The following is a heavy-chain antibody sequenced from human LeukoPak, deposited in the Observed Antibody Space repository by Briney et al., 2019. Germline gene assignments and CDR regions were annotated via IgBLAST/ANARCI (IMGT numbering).Heavy chain of an antibody. D-gene: IGHD3-22*01. J-gene: IGHJ4*02. Sequence: PSETLSLTCTVSGGSISSYYWSWIRQPAGQGLEWIGRIYTSGSTNYNPSLESRVTMSVDTSKNQFSLKLSSVTAADTAVYYCARDLGVPNYDSSGSYFDYWGQGTLVTVSS. CDR3: ARDLGVPNYDSSGSYFDY. CDR1: GGSISSYY. CDR2: IYTSGST. V-gene: IGHV4-4*07.